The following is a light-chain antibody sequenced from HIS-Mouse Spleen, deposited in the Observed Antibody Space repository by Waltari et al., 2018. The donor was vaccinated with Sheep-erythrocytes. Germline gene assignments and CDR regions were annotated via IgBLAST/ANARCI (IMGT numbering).Light chain of an antibody. J-gene: IGLJ3*02. CDR1: KLGDKY. Sequence: SYELTQPPSVSVSPGQTASITCSGDKLGDKYACWYQQKSGQSPGLVIYQDSKRPSGIPERFSGSNSGNTATLTISGTQAMDEADYYCQAWDSSTWVFGGGTKLTVL. CDR2: QDS. V-gene: IGLV3-1*01. CDR3: QAWDSSTWV.